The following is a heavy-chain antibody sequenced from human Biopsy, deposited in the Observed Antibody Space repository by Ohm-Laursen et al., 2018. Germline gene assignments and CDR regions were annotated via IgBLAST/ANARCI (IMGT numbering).Heavy chain of an antibody. CDR3: ARELGDFWGGRQFDF. CDR1: AYSFGDHR. J-gene: IGHJ5*01. CDR2: IDPKSGGT. V-gene: IGHV1-2*02. D-gene: IGHD3-3*01. Sequence: GASVKVSCKASAYSFGDHRIHWVRQAPGQGLEWMGWIDPKSGGTNYVQKFQGRVTMTRDTSISTTYMELRRLTSDDTAVFYCARELGDFWGGRQFDFWGQGTLVTVSS.